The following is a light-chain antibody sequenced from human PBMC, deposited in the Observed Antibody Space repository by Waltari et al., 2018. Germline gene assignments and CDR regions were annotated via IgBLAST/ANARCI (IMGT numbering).Light chain of an antibody. CDR1: QSINSW. Sequence: DIQMTQSPSTLSASVGDRVTITCRASQSINSWLAWSQHKPGKVPKRLIYKASTLESGVPSRFSGSGSGTEFTLTISSLQPDDFATYHCQQYKSFPWTFGQGTKVEIK. J-gene: IGKJ1*01. V-gene: IGKV1-5*03. CDR2: KAS. CDR3: QQYKSFPWT.